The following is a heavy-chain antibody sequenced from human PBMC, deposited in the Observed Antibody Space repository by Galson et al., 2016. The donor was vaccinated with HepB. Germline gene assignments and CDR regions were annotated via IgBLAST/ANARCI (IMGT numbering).Heavy chain of an antibody. CDR3: ARELEYSSSSRTGYFDY. D-gene: IGHD6-6*01. CDR1: GGSISTYY. J-gene: IGHJ4*02. Sequence: ETLSLTCTVSGGSISTYYWSWIRQPPGRGLEWIGYIYYSGSTNYNPSLKSRVTISLDTSKNQFSLSVRSVTAADTAVYYCARELEYSSSSRTGYFDYWGQGTLVTVSS. CDR2: IYYSGST. V-gene: IGHV4-59*01.